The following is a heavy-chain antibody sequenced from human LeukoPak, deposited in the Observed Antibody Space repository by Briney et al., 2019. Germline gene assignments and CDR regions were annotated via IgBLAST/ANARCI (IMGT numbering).Heavy chain of an antibody. Sequence: SVKVSCKASGGTFSSYAISWVRQAPGQGLGWMGGIIPIFGTANYAQKFQGRVTITADESTSTAYMELSSLRSEDTAVYYCAADFWSGLTFDPWGQGTLVTVSS. D-gene: IGHD3-3*01. V-gene: IGHV1-69*13. CDR1: GGTFSSYA. J-gene: IGHJ5*02. CDR2: IIPIFGTA. CDR3: AADFWSGLTFDP.